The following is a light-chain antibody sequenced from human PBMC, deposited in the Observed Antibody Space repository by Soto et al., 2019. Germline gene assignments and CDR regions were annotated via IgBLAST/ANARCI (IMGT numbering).Light chain of an antibody. CDR1: QSLLYKYNNNKH. CDR3: QQYYTTPIT. V-gene: IGKV4-1*01. CDR2: WAS. J-gene: IGKJ4*01. Sequence: DIVMTQSPDSLAVSLGERATINCKSSQSLLYKYNNNKHLDWYQQRPGQPPRLLIYWASTRESGVPDRFSGRGSETDFTLSISSLQAEDVAVYYCQQYYTTPITSGEGTKVEIK.